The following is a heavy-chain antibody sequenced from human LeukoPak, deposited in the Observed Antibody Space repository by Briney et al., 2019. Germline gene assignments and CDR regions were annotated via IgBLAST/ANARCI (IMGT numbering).Heavy chain of an antibody. CDR2: IIPIFGTA. CDR1: GGTFSSYA. J-gene: IGHJ4*02. CDR3: AKRSGWNCFDY. V-gene: IGHV1-69*05. D-gene: IGHD6-19*01. Sequence: ASAKVSCKSSGGTFSSYAISWVPPAPGQGREWMGGIIPIFGTANYAQKFQGRVTITTDESTSTAYMELSSLGSEDTAVYYCAKRSGWNCFDYWGQGTLVTVSS.